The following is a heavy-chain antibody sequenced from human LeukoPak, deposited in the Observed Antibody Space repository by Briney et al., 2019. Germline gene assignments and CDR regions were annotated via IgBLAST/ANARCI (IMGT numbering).Heavy chain of an antibody. J-gene: IGHJ4*02. Sequence: PGGSLRLSCAVSGLTLSDIWMNWVRQAPGKGLEWVGLIRSKTAGGTTDFAAPVKDRFSISRDDSKSMMYLQMNSLKTEDTAVYYCITPLPYSAQGGQGTLVTVSS. CDR1: GLTLSDIW. CDR3: ITPLPYSAQ. V-gene: IGHV3-15*07. D-gene: IGHD2-21*01. CDR2: IRSKTAGGTT.